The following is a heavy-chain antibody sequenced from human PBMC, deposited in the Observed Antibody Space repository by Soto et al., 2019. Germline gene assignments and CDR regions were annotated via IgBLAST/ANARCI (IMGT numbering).Heavy chain of an antibody. CDR1: GFTFSSYA. J-gene: IGHJ4*02. CDR3: ARDRGITMIVVSVLDY. CDR2: ISYDGSNK. Sequence: GGSLRLSCAASGFTFSSYAMHWVRQAPGKGLEWVAVISYDGSNKYYADSVKGRFAISRDNSKNTLYLQMNSLRAEDTAVYYCARDRGITMIVVSVLDYWGQGT. V-gene: IGHV3-30*09. D-gene: IGHD3-22*01.